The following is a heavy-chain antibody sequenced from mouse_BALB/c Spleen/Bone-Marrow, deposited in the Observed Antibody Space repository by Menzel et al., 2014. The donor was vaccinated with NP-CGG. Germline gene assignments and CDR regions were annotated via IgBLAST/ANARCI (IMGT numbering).Heavy chain of an antibody. J-gene: IGHJ3*01. CDR3: TRYDLTTRAFAY. CDR2: IHLSDSES. V-gene: IGHV1-61*01. CDR1: GYSFTSYW. Sequence: QVHVKQSGAGLVRPGASVKLSCKASGYSFTSYWMNWVKQRPGQGLEWIGMIHLSDSESRLNQKFKDKATLTVDKSSSAAYMQLSSPTSEDSAVYYCTRYDLTTRAFAYWGQGTLVTVSA. D-gene: IGHD3-3*01.